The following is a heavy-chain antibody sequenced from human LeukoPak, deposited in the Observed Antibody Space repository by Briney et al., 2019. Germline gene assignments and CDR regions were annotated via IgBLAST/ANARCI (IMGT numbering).Heavy chain of an antibody. D-gene: IGHD5-12*01. CDR3: AKTSRVNSAYDSPFDY. CDR2: VRGSGSDT. CDR1: GFTFSTYA. J-gene: IGHJ4*02. Sequence: GGSLRLSCAASGFTFSTYAMSWVRQAPGKGLEWVSAVRGSGSDTYYADSAKGRFTISRDNSKNTLHLQMNSLRAEDTAIYYCAKTSRVNSAYDSPFDYWGQGTLVTVSS. V-gene: IGHV3-23*01.